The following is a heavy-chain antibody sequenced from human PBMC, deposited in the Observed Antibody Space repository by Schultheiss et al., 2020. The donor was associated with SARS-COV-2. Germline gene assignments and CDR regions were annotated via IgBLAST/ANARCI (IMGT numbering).Heavy chain of an antibody. J-gene: IGHJ5*02. Sequence: SETLSLTCTVSGGSISSYYWSWIRQPPGKGLEWIGYIYYSGSTNYNPSLKSRVTISLDTSLNQFSLNVNSVTAADTAVYYCAKSIIPPHSHWFDPWGRGTLVTVSS. V-gene: IGHV4-59*12. CDR2: IYYSGST. CDR3: AKSIIPPHSHWFDP. CDR1: GGSISSYY. D-gene: IGHD3-3*01.